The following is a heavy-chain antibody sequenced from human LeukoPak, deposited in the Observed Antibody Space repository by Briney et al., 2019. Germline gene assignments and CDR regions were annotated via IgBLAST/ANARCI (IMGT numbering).Heavy chain of an antibody. V-gene: IGHV3-74*01. CDR2: INSDGSST. D-gene: IGHD5-24*01. J-gene: IGHJ3*02. CDR3: ARENLRERRLQSTSGRGPFDI. Sequence: GGSLRLSCAASGFTFSSYWMHWVRQAPGKGLVWVSRINSDGSSTSYADSVKGRFTISRDNAKNTLYLQMNSLRAEDTAVYYCARENLRERRLQSTSGRGPFDIWGQGTMVTVSS. CDR1: GFTFSSYW.